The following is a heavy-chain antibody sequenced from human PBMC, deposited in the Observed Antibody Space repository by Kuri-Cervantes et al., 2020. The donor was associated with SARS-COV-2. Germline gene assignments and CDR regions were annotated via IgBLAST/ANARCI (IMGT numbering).Heavy chain of an antibody. D-gene: IGHD2-21*01. J-gene: IGHJ4*02. Sequence: GESLKISCAASGFTFSSYAMHWVRQAPGKGLEWVSVISSDGINTYYADSVKGRFTISRDTSRNTLYLRMNSLRTEDTAMYYCARDRVGVHDCWGQGTLVTVSS. CDR3: ARDRVGVHDC. V-gene: IGHV3-30-3*01. CDR2: ISSDGINT. CDR1: GFTFSSYA.